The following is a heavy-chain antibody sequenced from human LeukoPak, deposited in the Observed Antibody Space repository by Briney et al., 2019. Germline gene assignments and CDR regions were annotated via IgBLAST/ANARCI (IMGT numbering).Heavy chain of an antibody. CDR1: GFTFSSYS. CDR3: AREVSATARRDY. V-gene: IGHV3-21*01. J-gene: IGHJ4*02. D-gene: IGHD6-6*01. CDR2: ISSSSSYI. Sequence: GGSLRLSCAASGFTFSSYSMNWVRQAPGKGLEWVSSISSSSSYIYYADSVKGRFTISRDNAKNSLYLQMNGLRAEDTAVYYCAREVSATARRDYWGQGTLVTVSS.